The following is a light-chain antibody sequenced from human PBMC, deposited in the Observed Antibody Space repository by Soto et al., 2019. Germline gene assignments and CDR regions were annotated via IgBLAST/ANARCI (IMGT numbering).Light chain of an antibody. CDR1: QSVTSSY. J-gene: IGKJ2*01. Sequence: EIALTQSPGPLYLPPEERATLSCRASQSVTSSYLAWDQQKPGQAPRLLVYGASSRATGIPDRFSGSGSGTNFTLTISRLEPEDFAVYYCQQYGSSPYTFGEGTKLEIK. CDR3: QQYGSSPYT. V-gene: IGKV3-20*01. CDR2: GAS.